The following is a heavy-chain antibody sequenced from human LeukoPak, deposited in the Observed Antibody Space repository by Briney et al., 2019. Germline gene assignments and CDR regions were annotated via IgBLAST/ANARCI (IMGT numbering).Heavy chain of an antibody. J-gene: IGHJ4*02. CDR3: AKITSAAGGDC. Sequence: GGSLRLACSASGFTFSAYAMYWVRQAPGKGLEFVSGISNNGDRLFYADSVKDRFTIFRDNSKNTLFLQMGSLRPEDTAVYYCAKITSAAGGDCWGQGTRLTVSS. CDR2: ISNNGDRL. V-gene: IGHV3-64D*09. CDR1: GFTFSAYA. D-gene: IGHD1-14*01.